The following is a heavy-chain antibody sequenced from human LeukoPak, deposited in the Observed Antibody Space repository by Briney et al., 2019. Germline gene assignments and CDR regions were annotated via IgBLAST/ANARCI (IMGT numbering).Heavy chain of an antibody. CDR1: GYSISSGTYY. V-gene: IGHV4-61*02. Sequence: SETLSLTCTVSGYSISSGTYYWTWIRQPAGKGLEWIGRTSTSGSTNHNPSLKSRVTMSVDTSKNQFSLKLSSVTAADTAVYYCARDGSVASMDVWGKGTTVTISS. J-gene: IGHJ6*04. CDR3: ARDGSVASMDV. CDR2: TSTSGST. D-gene: IGHD2-15*01.